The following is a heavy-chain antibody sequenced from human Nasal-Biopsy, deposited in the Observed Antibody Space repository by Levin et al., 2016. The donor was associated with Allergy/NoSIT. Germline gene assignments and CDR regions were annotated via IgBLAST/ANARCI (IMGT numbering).Heavy chain of an antibody. Sequence: SETLSLTCVVHGGSFSGYYWSWIRQPPGKGLEWIGEVHRSRSSNYNPSLEGRVTISADTSKNQFSLMLSAVTAADTAVYYCATTRGNYYTSGALLRWGQGTLVTVSS. CDR3: ATTRGNYYTSGALLR. CDR1: GGSFSGYY. J-gene: IGHJ4*02. CDR2: VHRSRSS. V-gene: IGHV4-34*01. D-gene: IGHD3-10*01.